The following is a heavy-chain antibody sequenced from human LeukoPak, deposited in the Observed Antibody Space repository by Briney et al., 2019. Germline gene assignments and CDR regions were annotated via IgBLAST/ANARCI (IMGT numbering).Heavy chain of an antibody. J-gene: IGHJ3*01. CDR1: GFTFSGSA. V-gene: IGHV3-23*01. Sequence: PGGSLRLSCAASGFTFSGSAMSWVRQAPGEGLEWVSLISYSGANSYYTDSVRGRFTICRDNSKDKLFLQMNSLRVEDTAIYYCAKDSYVSGRPLHTFDVWGQGTMVTVSS. CDR2: ISYSGANS. D-gene: IGHD3-10*01. CDR3: AKDSYVSGRPLHTFDV.